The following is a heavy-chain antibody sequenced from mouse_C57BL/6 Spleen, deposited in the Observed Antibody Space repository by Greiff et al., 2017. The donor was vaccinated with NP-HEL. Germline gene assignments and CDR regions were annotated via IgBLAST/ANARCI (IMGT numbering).Heavy chain of an antibody. CDR2: INPNNGGT. J-gene: IGHJ4*01. Sequence: EVQLQQSGPELVKPGASVKIPCKASGYTFTDYNMDWVKQSHGKSLEWIGDINPNNGGTIYNQKFKGKATLTVDKSSSTAYMELRSLTSEDTAVYYCARRSLFYYGYDAGMDYWGQGTSVTVSS. CDR1: GYTFTDYN. D-gene: IGHD2-2*01. V-gene: IGHV1-18*01. CDR3: ARRSLFYYGYDAGMDY.